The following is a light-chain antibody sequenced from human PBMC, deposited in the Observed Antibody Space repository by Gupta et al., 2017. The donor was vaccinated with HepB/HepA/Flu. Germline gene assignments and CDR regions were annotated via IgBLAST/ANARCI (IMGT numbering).Light chain of an antibody. CDR2: IGS. Sequence: MPLIQFPSSTSASVGDRVTITSRASQFIKNYVNWYLQRPGRAPKLLIYIGSSLQNGVSSRFSGSYSGTDFTLTISNLQSEDFATYFCQQSYCVPFTFGPGTMVDV. CDR1: QFIKNY. V-gene: IGKV1-39*01. J-gene: IGKJ3*01. CDR3: QQSYCVPFT.